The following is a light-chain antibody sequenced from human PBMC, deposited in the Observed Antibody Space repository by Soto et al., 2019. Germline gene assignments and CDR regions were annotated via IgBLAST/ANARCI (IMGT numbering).Light chain of an antibody. CDR2: GAS. CDR1: QSVSGN. Sequence: EIVLTQSPGTLSLSPGERATLSCWASQSVSGNLAWYQQKPGQAPRLLIYGASTRATGIPARFSGSGSGTEFTLTISSLQSEDFATYYCQQYNSYSQTFGQGTKVDIK. CDR3: QQYNSYSQT. J-gene: IGKJ1*01. V-gene: IGKV3-15*01.